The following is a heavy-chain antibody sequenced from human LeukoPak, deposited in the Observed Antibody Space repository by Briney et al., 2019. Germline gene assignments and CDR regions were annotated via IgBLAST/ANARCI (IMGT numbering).Heavy chain of an antibody. CDR1: GFTFSSYW. J-gene: IGHJ6*02. CDR3: AKGVVAATNAAYYGMDV. D-gene: IGHD2-15*01. V-gene: IGHV3-30*18. CDR2: ISYDESDK. Sequence: GGSLRLSCAASGFTFSSYWMTWVRQAPGKGLEWVAVISYDESDKYYADSVKGRFTISRDNSKNTLYLQMNSLRPEDTAVYYCAKGVVAATNAAYYGMDVWGQGTTVTVSS.